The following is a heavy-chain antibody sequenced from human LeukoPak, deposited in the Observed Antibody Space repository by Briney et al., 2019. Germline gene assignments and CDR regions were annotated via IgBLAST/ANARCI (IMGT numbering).Heavy chain of an antibody. Sequence: PGGSLRLSCAASGFTFSTSEMQWVRQAPGKGLEWISYLSSSGSTIYYEDSVQGRFTISRDNAKKSLYLQMDSLRAEDTAVYYCARANGWYLRNYFDYWGQGILVTVSS. J-gene: IGHJ4*02. CDR2: LSSSGSTI. V-gene: IGHV3-48*03. D-gene: IGHD6-19*01. CDR1: GFTFSTSE. CDR3: ARANGWYLRNYFDY.